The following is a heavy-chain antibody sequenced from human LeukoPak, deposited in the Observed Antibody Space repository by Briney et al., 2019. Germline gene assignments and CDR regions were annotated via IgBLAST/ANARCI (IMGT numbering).Heavy chain of an antibody. D-gene: IGHD3-16*01. CDR2: IYYSGST. Sequence: PSETLSLTCTVSGGSISNYYWSWIRQPPGKGLEWIGYIYYSGSTDYNPSLKSRVTMSLDTSKNQFSLNLSSVTAADTAVYYCARAVITFGGAVAKGFDCWGQGTLDSLSS. CDR1: GGSISNYY. V-gene: IGHV4-59*01. CDR3: ARAVITFGGAVAKGFDC. J-gene: IGHJ4*02.